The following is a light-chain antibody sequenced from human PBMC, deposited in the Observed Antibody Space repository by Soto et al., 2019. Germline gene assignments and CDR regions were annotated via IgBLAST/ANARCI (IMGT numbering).Light chain of an antibody. Sequence: DIQITQSPPTLSASVGDRVTITCRASQSIRHYLAWYQQMPGKAPKLLIYGASTLQSGVPSRFSGSGSGTGFTLTISSLQPDDFGTYFCQHHNSYSQTFGQGTKVDIK. CDR1: QSIRHY. V-gene: IGKV1-5*01. CDR2: GAS. J-gene: IGKJ1*01. CDR3: QHHNSYSQT.